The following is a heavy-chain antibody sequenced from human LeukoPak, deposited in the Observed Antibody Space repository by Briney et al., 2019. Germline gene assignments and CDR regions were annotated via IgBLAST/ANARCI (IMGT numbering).Heavy chain of an antibody. CDR1: GFTFSSYG. V-gene: IGHV3-30*18. CDR3: AKDLIVSGTATILDY. D-gene: IGHD5-24*01. Sequence: QPGRSLRLSCAASGFTFSSYGMHWVRQAPGQGLEWVAVISYDASYENYADSVKGRFTISRDNSKNTLYLQMNSLRAEDTAVYYCAKDLIVSGTATILDYWGQGTLVTVSS. J-gene: IGHJ4*02. CDR2: ISYDASYE.